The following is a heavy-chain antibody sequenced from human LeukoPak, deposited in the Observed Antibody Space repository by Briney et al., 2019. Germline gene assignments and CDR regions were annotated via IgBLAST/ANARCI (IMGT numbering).Heavy chain of an antibody. CDR2: IIPIIGTA. J-gene: IGHJ6*03. Sequence: SVKVSCKASGGTFSSYAISWVRQAPGQGLEWMGGIIPIIGTANYAQKFQGRVTITTDESTSTAYMELSSLRSEDTAVYYCASREARPGEYYYYYMDVWGKGTTVTVSS. CDR1: GGTFSSYA. V-gene: IGHV1-69*05. CDR3: ASREARPGEYYYYYMDV. D-gene: IGHD3-16*01.